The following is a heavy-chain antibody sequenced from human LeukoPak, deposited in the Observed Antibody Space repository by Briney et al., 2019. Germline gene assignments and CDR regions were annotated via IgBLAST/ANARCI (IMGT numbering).Heavy chain of an antibody. CDR1: GYTFTGYY. CDR2: INPYNINT. V-gene: IGHV1-2*02. D-gene: IGHD1-14*01. CDR3: AREDRNAFDI. Sequence: ASAKVSCKASGYTFTGYYMHWVRQAPGQGLEWMGWINPYNINTLYSARFQGRVIMTRDTSTSTVYMELRGPRSDDTAVYFCAREDRNAFDIWGQGTMITVSS. J-gene: IGHJ3*02.